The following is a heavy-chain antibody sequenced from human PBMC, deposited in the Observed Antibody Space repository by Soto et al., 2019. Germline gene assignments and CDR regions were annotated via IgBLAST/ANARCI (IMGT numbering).Heavy chain of an antibody. CDR3: ARTIAVTGGDFDY. J-gene: IGHJ4*02. Sequence: GGSLRLSCAGSGFTFSSHWTHWVRHAPEKGLVWVSRINSDGSSTSYADSVKGRFTISRDNAKNTLYLQMNSLRAEDTAMYCCARTIAVTGGDFDYWGQGTLVTVSS. D-gene: IGHD6-19*01. CDR2: INSDGSST. CDR1: GFTFSSHW. V-gene: IGHV3-74*01.